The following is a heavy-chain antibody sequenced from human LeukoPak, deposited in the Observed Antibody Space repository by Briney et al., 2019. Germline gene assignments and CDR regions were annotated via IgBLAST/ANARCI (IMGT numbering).Heavy chain of an antibody. D-gene: IGHD3-9*01. J-gene: IGHJ4*02. Sequence: GASVKVSCKASGYTSTGYYMHWVRQAPGQGLEWMGWINPNSGGTNYAQKFQGRVTTTRDTSISTVYMELSRLTSDDTAVFYCARRYYDALTGYYPFDHWGQGTLVTVSS. CDR3: ARRYYDALTGYYPFDH. CDR1: GYTSTGYY. CDR2: INPNSGGT. V-gene: IGHV1-2*02.